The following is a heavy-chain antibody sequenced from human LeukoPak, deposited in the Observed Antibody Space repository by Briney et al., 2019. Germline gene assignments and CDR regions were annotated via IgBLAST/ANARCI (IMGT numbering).Heavy chain of an antibody. CDR3: AAYPHIVVVPAASSRDY. D-gene: IGHD2-2*01. J-gene: IGHJ4*02. Sequence: SVKVSCKASGGTFSSYAISWVRQAPGQGLEWMGGIIPIFGTANYAQKFQGRVTITADESTSTAYVELSSLRSEDTAVYYCAAYPHIVVVPAASSRDYWGQGTLVTVSS. CDR1: GGTFSSYA. CDR2: IIPIFGTA. V-gene: IGHV1-69*13.